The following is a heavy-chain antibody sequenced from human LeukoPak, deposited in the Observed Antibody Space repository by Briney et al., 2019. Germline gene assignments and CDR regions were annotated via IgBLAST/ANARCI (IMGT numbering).Heavy chain of an antibody. CDR1: GGSISSYY. CDR2: IYYSGST. Sequence: SETLSLTCTVSGGSISSYYWSWIRQPPGKGLEWIGYIYYSGSTNYNPSLKSRVTISVDTSKNQFSLKLSSVTAADTAVYYCARDYYDSSENAFDIWGQGTMVTVSS. CDR3: ARDYYDSSENAFDI. J-gene: IGHJ3*02. D-gene: IGHD3-22*01. V-gene: IGHV4-59*01.